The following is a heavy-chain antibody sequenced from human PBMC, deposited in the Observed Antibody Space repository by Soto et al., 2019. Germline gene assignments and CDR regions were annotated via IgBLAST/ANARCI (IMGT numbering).Heavy chain of an antibody. CDR1: GFTFSRYT. V-gene: IGHV3-66*01. CDR3: ARDRVVMMVRGVIVSSKYGMDV. J-gene: IGHJ6*02. D-gene: IGHD3-10*01. CDR2: IYSSGTT. Sequence: GGSLRLSCAASGFTFSRYTMNWVRQAPGKGLERVSVIYSSGTTYFADSVKGRFTISRDNSKNMLYLQMNSLRAEDTAVYYCARDRVVMMVRGVIVSSKYGMDVWGQGTTFTVSS.